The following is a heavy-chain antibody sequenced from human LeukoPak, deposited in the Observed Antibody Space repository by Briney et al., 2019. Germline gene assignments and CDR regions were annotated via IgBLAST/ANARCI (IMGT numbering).Heavy chain of an antibody. CDR3: ARCSSGWRGY. D-gene: IGHD2-15*01. Sequence: SXTCXXYGGSXSGYYWSWIRQPPGKGLEWIGEINHSGSTNYNPSLKSRVTISVDTSKNQFSLKLSSVTAADTAVYYCARCSSGWRGYWGQGTLVTVSS. CDR2: INHSGST. V-gene: IGHV4-34*01. J-gene: IGHJ4*02. CDR1: GGSXSGYY.